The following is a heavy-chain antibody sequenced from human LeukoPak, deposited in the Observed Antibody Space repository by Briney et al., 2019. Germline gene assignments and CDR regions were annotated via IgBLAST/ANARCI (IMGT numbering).Heavy chain of an antibody. CDR1: GLTFSSYS. J-gene: IGHJ4*02. Sequence: GGSLSLSCAASGLTFSSYSINWLRRAPGKGLEGVSSMGSSSCYIYYADSVKRRFTIPRENPKNTLYLQMHSLSAEHTAVYYCAKDLLRYLDRLGGGWGQGALVTVSS. V-gene: IGHV3-21*04. D-gene: IGHD3-9*01. CDR3: AKDLLRYLDRLGGG. CDR2: MGSSSCYI.